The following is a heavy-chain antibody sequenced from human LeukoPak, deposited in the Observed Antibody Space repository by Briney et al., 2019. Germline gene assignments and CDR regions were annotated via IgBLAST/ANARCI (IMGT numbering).Heavy chain of an antibody. Sequence: GRSLRLSCAASGFTFSAYAMHWVRQAPGKGLEWVAVISYDGSNEFYADSVQGRFTISRDNSKNTLYLQMNSLRAEDTAVYFCAGASQWLAFDYWGQGTLVTVSS. CDR3: AGASQWLAFDY. J-gene: IGHJ4*02. D-gene: IGHD6-19*01. CDR2: ISYDGSNE. CDR1: GFTFSAYA. V-gene: IGHV3-30*14.